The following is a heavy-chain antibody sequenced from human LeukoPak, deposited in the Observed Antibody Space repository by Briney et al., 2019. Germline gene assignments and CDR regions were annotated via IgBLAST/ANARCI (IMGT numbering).Heavy chain of an antibody. CDR3: ARSSVAPGDAFDI. V-gene: IGHV3-53*01. CDR2: IYSGGST. CDR1: GFTVSSNY. J-gene: IGHJ3*02. Sequence: PGGSLRLSCAASGFTVSSNYMSWVRQAPGKGLEWVSVIYSGGSTYYADSVKGRFTISRDNSKNTLYLQMNSLRAEDTAVYYCARSSVAPGDAFDIWGQGTMVTVSS.